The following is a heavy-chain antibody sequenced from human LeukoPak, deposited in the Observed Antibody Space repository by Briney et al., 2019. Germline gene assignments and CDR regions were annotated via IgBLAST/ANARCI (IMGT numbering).Heavy chain of an antibody. V-gene: IGHV4-34*01. J-gene: IGHJ4*02. CDR3: ARVLDSSSWYRRPDARYYFDY. Sequence: PSETLSFTCAVYGGSFSGYYWSWIRQPPGKGLEWIGEINHSGSTNYNPSLKSRVTISVDTSKDQFSLQLSSVTAADTAVYYCARVLDSSSWYRRPDARYYFDYWGQGTLVTVSS. D-gene: IGHD6-13*01. CDR2: INHSGST. CDR1: GGSFSGYY.